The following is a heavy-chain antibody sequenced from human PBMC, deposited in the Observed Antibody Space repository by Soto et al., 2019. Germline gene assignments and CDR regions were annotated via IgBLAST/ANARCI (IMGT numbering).Heavy chain of an antibody. Sequence: QVQLVQSGAEVKKPGSSVKVSCKASGGTFSSYTISWVRQAPGQGLEWMGRIIPILGIANYAQKFQGRVTITADKSTSTAYLELSSLRSEDRAVYYCAGAGYGSGTTKGDYWGQGTLVTVSS. CDR3: AGAGYGSGTTKGDY. CDR2: IIPILGIA. V-gene: IGHV1-69*02. J-gene: IGHJ4*02. CDR1: GGTFSSYT. D-gene: IGHD3-10*01.